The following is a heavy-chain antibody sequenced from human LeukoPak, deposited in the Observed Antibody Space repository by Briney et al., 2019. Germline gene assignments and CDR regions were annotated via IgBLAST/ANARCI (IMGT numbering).Heavy chain of an antibody. CDR2: IYYSGST. J-gene: IGHJ4*02. CDR1: GGSISSYY. CDR3: ARNRGGYGFFDY. V-gene: IGHV4-59*01. D-gene: IGHD5-12*01. Sequence: SETLSLTCTVSGGSISSYYWSWIRQPPGKGLEWIGYIYYSGSTNYNPSLKSRVTISVDTSKNQFSLKLSSVTAADTAAYYCARNRGGYGFFDYWGQGTLVTVSS.